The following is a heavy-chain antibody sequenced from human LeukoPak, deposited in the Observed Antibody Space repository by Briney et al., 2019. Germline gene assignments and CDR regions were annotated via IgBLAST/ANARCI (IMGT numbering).Heavy chain of an antibody. J-gene: IGHJ4*02. CDR1: GGSISSSGYY. V-gene: IGHV4-39*01. CDR2: IYYSGST. CDR3: ARRAAWFGELH. Sequence: PSETLSLTCTVSGGSISSSGYYWGWIRQPPGKGLEWIGSIYYSGSTYYNPSLKSRVTISVDTSKNQFSLKLSSVTAADTAVYYCARRAAWFGELHWGQGTLVTVSS. D-gene: IGHD3-10*01.